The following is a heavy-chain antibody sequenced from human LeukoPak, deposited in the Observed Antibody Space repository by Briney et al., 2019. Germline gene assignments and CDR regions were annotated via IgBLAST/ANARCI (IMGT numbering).Heavy chain of an antibody. V-gene: IGHV4-34*01. CDR2: INHSGST. Sequence: SETLSLTCAVYGGSFSGYYWSWIRQPPGKGLEWIGEINHSGSTNYNPSLKSRATISVDTSKNQFSLKLSSVTAADTAVYYCAGVRGSDAFDIWGQGTMVTVSS. J-gene: IGHJ3*02. CDR1: GGSFSGYY. CDR3: AGVRGSDAFDI. D-gene: IGHD3-10*01.